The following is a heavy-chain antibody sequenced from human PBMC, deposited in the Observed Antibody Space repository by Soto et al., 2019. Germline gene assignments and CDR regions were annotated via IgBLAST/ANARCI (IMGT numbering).Heavy chain of an antibody. CDR3: ASIVATIGDFDY. Sequence: GGSLRLSCAASGFTFSSYSMNWVRQAPGKGLEWVSSISSSSSYIYYADSVKGRFTISRDNAKNSLYLQMNSLRAEDTAVYYCASIVATIGDFDYWGRGTLVTVSS. CDR1: GFTFSSYS. CDR2: ISSSSSYI. V-gene: IGHV3-21*01. D-gene: IGHD5-12*01. J-gene: IGHJ4*02.